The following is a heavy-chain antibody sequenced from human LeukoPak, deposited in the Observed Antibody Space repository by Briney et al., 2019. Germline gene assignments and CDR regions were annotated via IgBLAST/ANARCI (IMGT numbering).Heavy chain of an antibody. V-gene: IGHV3-7*01. CDR3: TKSLDY. Sequence: GGSLRLSCAASGFTFSWSWTDWVRQAPGKGLEWVANINEDGSETSYVDSVKGRFTISRDNAKNSLYLQMDSLRVEDTAIYYCTKSLDYWGQGTLVTVSS. CDR1: GFTFSWSW. J-gene: IGHJ4*02. CDR2: INEDGSET.